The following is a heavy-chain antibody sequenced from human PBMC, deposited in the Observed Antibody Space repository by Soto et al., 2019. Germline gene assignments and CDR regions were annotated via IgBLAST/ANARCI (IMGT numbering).Heavy chain of an antibody. J-gene: IGHJ3*02. D-gene: IGHD1-26*01. Sequence: GGSLRLSCAASGFTFSSYSMNWVRQAPGKGLEWVSSMSSSSSYIYYADSVKGRFTISRDNAKNSLYLQMNRLRAEDTAVYYCARVLVGATEQTAFDIWGQGTMVTVSS. CDR3: ARVLVGATEQTAFDI. CDR1: GFTFSSYS. CDR2: MSSSSSYI. V-gene: IGHV3-21*01.